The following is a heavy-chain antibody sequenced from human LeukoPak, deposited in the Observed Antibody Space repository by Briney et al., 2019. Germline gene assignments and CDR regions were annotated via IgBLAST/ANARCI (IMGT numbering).Heavy chain of an antibody. CDR1: GYTFTSYY. Sequence: ASVKVSCKASGYTFTSYYMHWVRQAPGQGLEWMGIINPSGGSTSYAQKFQGRVTMTRDTSTSTVYMELSSLRSEDTAVYYCARGGYDFWSGYGKFDYWGQGTLVTVSS. CDR3: ARGGYDFWSGYGKFDY. D-gene: IGHD3-3*01. CDR2: INPSGGST. V-gene: IGHV1-46*01. J-gene: IGHJ4*02.